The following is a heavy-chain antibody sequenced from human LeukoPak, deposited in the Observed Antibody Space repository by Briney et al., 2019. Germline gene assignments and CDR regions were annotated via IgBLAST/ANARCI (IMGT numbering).Heavy chain of an antibody. CDR3: VYCSGGSCYSNGPWFDP. Sequence: GGSLRLSCAASGFTFSSYAMSWVRQAPGKGLEWVSVITGGGGSSYYADSVKGRFTISRDNVKNTLYLQMNSLRADDTALYYCVYCSGGSCYSNGPWFDPWGQGTLVTVSS. D-gene: IGHD2-15*01. V-gene: IGHV3-23*01. J-gene: IGHJ5*02. CDR1: GFTFSSYA. CDR2: ITGGGGSS.